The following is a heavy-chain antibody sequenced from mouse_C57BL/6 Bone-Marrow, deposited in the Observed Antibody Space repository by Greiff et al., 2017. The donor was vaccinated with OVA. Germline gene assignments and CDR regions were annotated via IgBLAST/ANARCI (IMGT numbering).Heavy chain of an antibody. Sequence: DVQLQESGPGLVKPSQSLSLTCSVTGYSITSGYYWNWIRQFPGNKLEWMGYISYDGSNNYNPSLKNRISITRDTSKNQFFLKLNSVTTEDTATYYCAGYSNYVDYAMDYWGQGTSVTVSS. D-gene: IGHD2-5*01. CDR2: ISYDGSN. CDR1: GYSITSGYY. V-gene: IGHV3-6*01. J-gene: IGHJ4*01. CDR3: AGYSNYVDYAMDY.